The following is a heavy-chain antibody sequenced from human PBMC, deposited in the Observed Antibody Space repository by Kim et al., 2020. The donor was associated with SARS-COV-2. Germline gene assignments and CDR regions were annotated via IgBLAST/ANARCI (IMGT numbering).Heavy chain of an antibody. D-gene: IGHD2-15*01. CDR3: AREDVVVVAATLFPFDY. CDR1: GGSISSSSYY. J-gene: IGHJ4*02. V-gene: IGHV4-39*07. Sequence: SETLSLTCTVSGGSISSSSYYWGWIRQPPGKGLEWIGSIYYSGSTYYNPSLKSRVTISVDTSKNQFSLKLSSVTAADTAVYYCAREDVVVVAATLFPFDYWGQGTLVTVSS. CDR2: IYYSGST.